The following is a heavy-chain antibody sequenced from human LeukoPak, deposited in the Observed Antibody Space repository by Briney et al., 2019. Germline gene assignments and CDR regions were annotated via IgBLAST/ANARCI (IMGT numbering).Heavy chain of an antibody. J-gene: IGHJ4*02. CDR1: GGSFSGYY. CDR2: INHSGST. V-gene: IGHV4-34*01. Sequence: PSETLSLTCAVYGGSFSGYYWSWIRRPPGKGLEWIGEINHSGSTNYNPSLKSRVTISVDTSKNQFSLKLSSVTAADTAVYYCARRRDGYTKGFDYWGQGTLVTVSS. D-gene: IGHD5-24*01. CDR3: ARRRDGYTKGFDY.